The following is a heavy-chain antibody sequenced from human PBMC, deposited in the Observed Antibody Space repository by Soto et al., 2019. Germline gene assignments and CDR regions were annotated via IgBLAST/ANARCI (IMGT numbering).Heavy chain of an antibody. D-gene: IGHD3-16*01. CDR2: INSILGIS. CDR3: ARGPVRGMGGDS. CDR1: GGTFNSDT. J-gene: IGHJ5*01. V-gene: IGHV1-69*02. Sequence: QVQLVQSGAEVKEPGSSVKVPCKASGGTFNSDTINWVRQAPGQGLEWMGRINSILGISNYAQKFQGRIAITADKSTNSGYMELSSLRSEDTAVYYCARGPVRGMGGDSWGQGTLVTVSS.